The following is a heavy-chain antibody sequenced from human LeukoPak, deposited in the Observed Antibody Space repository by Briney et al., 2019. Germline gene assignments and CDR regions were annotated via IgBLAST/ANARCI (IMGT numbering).Heavy chain of an antibody. CDR1: GVFISSGDYY. CDR3: ARPYYYDSRIDP. D-gene: IGHD3-22*01. Sequence: PSETLSLTCTVSGVFISSGDYYWSWIRQPPGKGLEWIGYTYYSGSTYYNPSLKSRVTISVDTSKNQFSLKLSSVTAADTAVYYCARPYYYDSRIDPWGQGTRVTASS. CDR2: TYYSGST. V-gene: IGHV4-30-4*01. J-gene: IGHJ5*02.